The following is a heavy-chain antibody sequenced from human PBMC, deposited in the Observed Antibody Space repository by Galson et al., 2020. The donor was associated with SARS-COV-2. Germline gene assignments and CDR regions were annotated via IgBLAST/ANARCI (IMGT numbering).Heavy chain of an antibody. CDR1: GFTFDDYA. J-gene: IGHJ3*02. CDR3: AKDMEPELELRPSLDAFDI. V-gene: IGHV3-43*02. D-gene: IGHD1-7*01. CDR2: ISGDGGST. Sequence: TGGSLRLSCAASGFTFDDYAMHWVRQAPGKGLEWVSLISGDGGSTYYADSVKGRFTISRDNSKNSLYLQMNSLRTEDTALYYCAKDMEPELELRPSLDAFDIWGQGTMVTVSS.